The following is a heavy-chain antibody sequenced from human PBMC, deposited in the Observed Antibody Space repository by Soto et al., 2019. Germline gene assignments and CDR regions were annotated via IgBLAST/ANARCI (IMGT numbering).Heavy chain of an antibody. J-gene: IGHJ2*01. D-gene: IGHD4-17*01. V-gene: IGHV4-34*01. CDR3: ARAPTVAIRYFDL. CDR1: GGSFSGYY. Sequence: QVQLQQWGAGLLKPSETLSLTCAVYGGSFSGYYWSWIRQPPGKGLEWIGEINHSGSTNYNPSLKSRVTISVDTSKNQFSLKLSSVTAADTAVYYCARAPTVAIRYFDLWGRGTLVTVSS. CDR2: INHSGST.